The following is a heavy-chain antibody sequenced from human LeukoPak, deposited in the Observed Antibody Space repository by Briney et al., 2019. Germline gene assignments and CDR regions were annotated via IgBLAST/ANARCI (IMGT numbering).Heavy chain of an antibody. CDR3: ATNDFWSGYYYFDY. D-gene: IGHD3-3*01. J-gene: IGHJ4*02. V-gene: IGHV3-23*01. CDR1: GFTFSSYA. CDR2: ISGTGGST. Sequence: GGSLRLSCAASGFTFSSYAMSWVRQAPGEGLEWVSAISGTGGSTYYADSVKGRFTISRDNSKNTLYLQMNSLRAEDTAVYYCATNDFWSGYYYFDYWSQGTLVTVSS.